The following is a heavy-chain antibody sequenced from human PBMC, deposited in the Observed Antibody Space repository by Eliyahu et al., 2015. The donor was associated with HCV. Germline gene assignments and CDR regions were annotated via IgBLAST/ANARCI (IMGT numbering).Heavy chain of an antibody. CDR2: ISGSGGST. J-gene: IGHJ4*02. CDR3: AKDAADGTPPLIYFDY. D-gene: IGHD6-13*01. CDR1: GFTFXSYA. Sequence: EVQVLESGGGLVQPGGSLRLSCAASGFTFXSYAMSWVRQAPGKGLGWVSVISGSGGSTYYADSVKGRFTISRDNSKNTLYLQMNSLRAEDTAVYYCAKDAADGTPPLIYFDYWGQGTLVTVSS. V-gene: IGHV3-23*01.